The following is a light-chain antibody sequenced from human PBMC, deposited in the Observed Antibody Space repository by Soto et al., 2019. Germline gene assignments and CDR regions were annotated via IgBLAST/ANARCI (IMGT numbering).Light chain of an antibody. CDR3: QQYGSSPPYT. Sequence: EIVLTQSPGTLSLSLGERATLSCRASQSVSSSYLAWYQQKPGQAPRLLIYGASSRATGIPDRFSGSGSGTDFTLTINRLEPQDFAVYYCQQYGSSPPYTFGLGTKLEIK. V-gene: IGKV3-20*01. J-gene: IGKJ2*01. CDR1: QSVSSSY. CDR2: GAS.